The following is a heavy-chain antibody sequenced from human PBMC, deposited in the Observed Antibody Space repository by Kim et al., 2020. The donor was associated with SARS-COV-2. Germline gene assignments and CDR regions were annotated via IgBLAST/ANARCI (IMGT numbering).Heavy chain of an antibody. Sequence: YNPSLKSRVTISVDTSKNQFSLKLSSVTAADTAVYYCARGDGDRGAFDIWGQGTMVTVSS. J-gene: IGHJ3*02. CDR3: ARGDGDRGAFDI. D-gene: IGHD3-10*01. V-gene: IGHV4-39*07.